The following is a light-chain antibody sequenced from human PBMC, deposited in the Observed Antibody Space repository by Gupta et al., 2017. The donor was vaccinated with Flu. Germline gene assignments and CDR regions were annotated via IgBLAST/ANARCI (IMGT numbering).Light chain of an antibody. CDR3: QSEDSSRSSWV. CDR2: DNT. CDR1: SCNIGAGYG. Sequence: VTIAWTGSSCNIGAGYGVYWYQQQPGTAPKLLFFDNTKRPSGVPGRFSGSKSGTSATLAITGLQAEDEADYYCQSEDSSRSSWVFGAGTKVTVL. V-gene: IGLV1-40*01. J-gene: IGLJ1*01.